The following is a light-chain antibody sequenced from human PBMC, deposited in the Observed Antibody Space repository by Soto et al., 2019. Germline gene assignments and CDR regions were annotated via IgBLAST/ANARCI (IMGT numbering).Light chain of an antibody. V-gene: IGKV3-20*01. CDR1: QSVSSNS. J-gene: IGKJ1*01. CDR2: GAS. Sequence: EIVMTQSPATLSVSPGERATLPCRASQSVSSNSLAWYQQKPGQAPRLLIYGASSRASGIPDRFSGSGSGTDFTLTISRLEPEDFAVYYCQQCDTSRTWTFGQGTKVDIK. CDR3: QQCDTSRTWT.